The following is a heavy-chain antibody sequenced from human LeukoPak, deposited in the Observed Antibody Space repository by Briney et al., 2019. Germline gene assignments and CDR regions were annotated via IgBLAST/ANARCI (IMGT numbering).Heavy chain of an antibody. J-gene: IGHJ4*02. D-gene: IGHD5-18*01. CDR3: ARSPDTAMGENDY. V-gene: IGHV1-69*05. Sequence: ASVKVSCKASGYTFTSYGISWVRQAPGQGLEWMGRIIPIFGTANYAQKFQGRVTITTDESTSTAYMELSSLRSEDTAVYYCARSPDTAMGENDYWGQGTLVTVSS. CDR1: GYTFTSYG. CDR2: IIPIFGTA.